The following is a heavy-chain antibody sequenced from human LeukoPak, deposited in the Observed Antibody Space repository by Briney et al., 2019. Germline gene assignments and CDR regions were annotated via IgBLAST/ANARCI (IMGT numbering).Heavy chain of an antibody. CDR1: GYTFTGYY. J-gene: IGHJ5*02. V-gene: IGHV1-2*02. D-gene: IGHD3-3*01. CDR3: ARSPNIFWSGLRSGGGFDP. Sequence: VSVKVSCKASGYTFTGYYMHWVRQAPGQGLEWMGWINPNSGGTNYAQKFQGRVTMTRDTSISTAYMELSRLRSDDTAVYYCARSPNIFWSGLRSGGGFDPWGQGTLVTVSS. CDR2: INPNSGGT.